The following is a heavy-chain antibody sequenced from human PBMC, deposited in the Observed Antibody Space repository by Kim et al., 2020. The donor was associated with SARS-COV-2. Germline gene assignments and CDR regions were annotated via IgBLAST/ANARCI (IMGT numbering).Heavy chain of an antibody. Sequence: GGSLRLSCAASGFTFSSYSMNWVRQAPGKGLEWVSSISSSSSYIYYADSVKGRFTISRDNAKNSLYLQMNSLRAEDTAVYYCAREVVPAAIVYYYYGMDVWGQGTTVTVSS. CDR3: AREVVPAAIVYYYYGMDV. J-gene: IGHJ6*02. CDR1: GFTFSSYS. CDR2: ISSSSSYI. D-gene: IGHD2-2*01. V-gene: IGHV3-21*01.